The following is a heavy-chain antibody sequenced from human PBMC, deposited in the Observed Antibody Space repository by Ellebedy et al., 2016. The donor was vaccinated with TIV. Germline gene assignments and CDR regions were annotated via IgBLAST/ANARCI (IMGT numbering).Heavy chain of an antibody. CDR3: ARRGNYLGDAFDM. Sequence: GGSLRLSXAASGFTFDMYSMNWVRQAAGKGLEWISFIVGTGSTTYYADPVRGRFTVSRDNAKNSLYLQMNSLRDEDTALYYCARRGNYLGDAFDMWGHGAVVIVSS. J-gene: IGHJ3*02. V-gene: IGHV3-48*02. CDR2: IVGTGSTT. CDR1: GFTFDMYS. D-gene: IGHD1-26*01.